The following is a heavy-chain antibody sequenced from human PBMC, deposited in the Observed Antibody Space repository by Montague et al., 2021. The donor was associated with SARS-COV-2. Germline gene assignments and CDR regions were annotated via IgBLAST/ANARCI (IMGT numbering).Heavy chain of an antibody. D-gene: IGHD3-22*01. CDR2: NFYSRST. V-gene: IGHV4-39*01. CDR1: GGSISSNSYY. Sequence: SETLSLTCTVSGGSISSNSYYWGWIRQPPGKGLEWIGNNFYSRSTYYYTYIQSRVTIYVDTSKNQFSLRLSSVTAADTSVYYCARLPYFYDSTHAFDIWGQGTMVTVSS. CDR3: ARLPYFYDSTHAFDI. J-gene: IGHJ3*02.